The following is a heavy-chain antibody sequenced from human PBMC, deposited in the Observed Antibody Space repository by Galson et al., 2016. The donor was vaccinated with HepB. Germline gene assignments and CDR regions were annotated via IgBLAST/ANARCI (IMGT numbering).Heavy chain of an antibody. D-gene: IGHD4-17*01. CDR3: ARDGPTTVATGLLQYYYGMDV. J-gene: IGHJ6*04. V-gene: IGHV3-33*01. CDR1: GFTFSYYG. Sequence: SLRLSCAASGFTFSYYGMHWVRQAPGNGLEWVAGIWYDERNRFYADSVKGRFTISRDNSKNTLYLRMNSLSAEDTAVYFCARDGPTTVATGLLQYYYGMDVWGEGTTVTVSS. CDR2: IWYDERNR.